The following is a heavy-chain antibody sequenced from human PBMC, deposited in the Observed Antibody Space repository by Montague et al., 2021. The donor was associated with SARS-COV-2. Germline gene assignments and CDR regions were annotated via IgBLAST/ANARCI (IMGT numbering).Heavy chain of an antibody. CDR1: GGSFSTYS. CDR3: ARLGDGVVPSPILGAGPYYSYYYMDV. D-gene: IGHD2-2*02. CDR2: IHHGGST. Sequence: SETLSLTCAVHGGSFSTYSWNWIRQPPGKGLEWIGEIHHGGSTNYNPSLKSRVTISAGTPKNQFSLKLTSVAAADTAVYYCARLGDGVVPSPILGAGPYYSYYYMDVWGRGTTVTVSS. J-gene: IGHJ6*03. V-gene: IGHV4-34*01.